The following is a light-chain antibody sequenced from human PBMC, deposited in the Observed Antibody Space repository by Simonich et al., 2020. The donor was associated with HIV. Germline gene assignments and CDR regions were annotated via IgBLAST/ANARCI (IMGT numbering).Light chain of an antibody. CDR3: QQYNSYSVT. J-gene: IGKJ4*01. V-gene: IGKV1-5*03. CDR1: QSISSW. CDR2: KAS. Sequence: DIQMTQSPSTLSASVVDRVTITCRASQSISSWLAWYQQKPGKAPKLLIYKASNLETGVPSRFSGSGSGTEFTLTISSLQPDDFATYYCQQYNSYSVTFGGGTKVEIK.